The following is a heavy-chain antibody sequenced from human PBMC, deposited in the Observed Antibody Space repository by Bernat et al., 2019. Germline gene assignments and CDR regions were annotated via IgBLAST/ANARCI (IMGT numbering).Heavy chain of an antibody. CDR3: ARVVGANYFDY. V-gene: IGHV4-39*01. CDR2: IYYSGST. CDR1: GGSISSRSYY. D-gene: IGHD1-26*01. J-gene: IGHJ4*02. Sequence: QLQLQESGPGLVRPSETLSLTCTVSGGSISSRSYYWGWIRQPPGKGLEWIGTIYYSGSTYYNPSLKSRVTISVDTSTNQFSLKLSSVTAADTAVYSCARVVGANYFDYWGQGTLVTVSS.